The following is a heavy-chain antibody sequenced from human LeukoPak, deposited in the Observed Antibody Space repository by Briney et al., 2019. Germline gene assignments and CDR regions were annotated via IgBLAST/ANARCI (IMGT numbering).Heavy chain of an antibody. V-gene: IGHV4-39*02. CDR3: AREQKYDYVWGSYRFTPFDY. D-gene: IGHD3-16*02. J-gene: IGHJ4*02. CDR1: GGSISSSSYY. Sequence: PSETLSLTCTVSGGSISSSSYYWGWIRQPPGKGLEWIGSIYYSGSTYYNPSLKSRVTISVDTSKNQFSLKLSSVTAADTAVYYCAREQKYDYVWGSYRFTPFDYWGQGTLVTVSS. CDR2: IYYSGST.